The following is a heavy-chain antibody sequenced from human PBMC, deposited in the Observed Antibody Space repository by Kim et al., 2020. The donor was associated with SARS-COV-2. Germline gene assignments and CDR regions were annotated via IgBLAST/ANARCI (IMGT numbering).Heavy chain of an antibody. CDR3: ARVPGDKGGAFDY. J-gene: IGHJ4*02. CDR1: GFTFSTYW. D-gene: IGHD1-26*01. V-gene: IGHV3-7*01. Sequence: GGSLRLSCVPSGFTFSTYWMSWVRQAPGKGLEWVAFIGPDGSENYYVDSVKGRFTISRDNAQNSLYLQMNDLRVEDTAVYYCARVPGDKGGAFDYWGQGTLVTVSS. CDR2: IGPDGSEN.